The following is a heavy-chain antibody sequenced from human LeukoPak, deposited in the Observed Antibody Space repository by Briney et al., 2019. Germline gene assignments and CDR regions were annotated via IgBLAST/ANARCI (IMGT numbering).Heavy chain of an antibody. D-gene: IGHD3-22*01. V-gene: IGHV1-2*06. CDR3: AAPRPRMDYYDSSGSYGMDV. J-gene: IGHJ6*02. CDR2: INPNSGGT. Sequence: APVKVSCKASGYTSTGTYWTWWGQPPGQGLGGLGRINPNSGGTNYAQKFQGRVTITADESTSTAYMELSSLRSEDTAVYYCAAPRPRMDYYDSSGSYGMDVWGQGTTVTVSS. CDR1: GYTSTGTY.